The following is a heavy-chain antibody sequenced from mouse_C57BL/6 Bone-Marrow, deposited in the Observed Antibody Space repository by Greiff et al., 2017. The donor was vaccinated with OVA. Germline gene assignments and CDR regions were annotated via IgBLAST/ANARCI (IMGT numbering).Heavy chain of an antibody. J-gene: IGHJ4*01. CDR1: GFSLTSYG. CDR2: IWSGGSS. V-gene: IGHV2-2*01. D-gene: IGHD3-2*02. CDR3: ARNAVLETAQATRSYAMDY. Sequence: QVQLQQSGPGLVQPSQSLSITCTVSGFSLTSYGVHWVRQSPGKGLEWLGVIWSGGSSDHYAAFISRLGTSKDNSKSQVFFKLNSLQADDTAIYYCARNAVLETAQATRSYAMDYWGQGTSVTVSS.